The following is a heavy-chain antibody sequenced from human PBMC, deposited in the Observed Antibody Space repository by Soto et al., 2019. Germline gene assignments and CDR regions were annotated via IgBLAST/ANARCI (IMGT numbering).Heavy chain of an antibody. CDR1: GASISSGGYF. V-gene: IGHV4-61*08. J-gene: IGHJ5*02. CDR3: TRGQTDDHYVAP. D-gene: IGHD3-10*01. CDR2: MYYSGGT. Sequence: SETLSLTCTVSGASISSGGYFYAWVRQPPGKGLEWLGNMYYSGGTNYNPSLKSRVTISLDKSKRQFSLSLNSVNAAGTAVYYCTRGQTDDHYVAPCGQATLLT.